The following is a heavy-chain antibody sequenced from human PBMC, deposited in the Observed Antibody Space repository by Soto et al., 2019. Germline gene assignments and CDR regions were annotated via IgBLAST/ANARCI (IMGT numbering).Heavy chain of an antibody. J-gene: IGHJ5*02. Sequence: PGGSLRLSCVASGFTFSSYWMSWVRQAPGKGLEWVANIKQDGSEKYYVDSVKGRFTISRDNAKNSLYLQMNSLRAEDTAVYYCAKVGPYDSGSYMFRYDRFDPWGQGTQVTVSS. CDR3: AKVGPYDSGSYMFRYDRFDP. V-gene: IGHV3-7*03. CDR1: GFTFSSYW. D-gene: IGHD3-10*01. CDR2: IKQDGSEK.